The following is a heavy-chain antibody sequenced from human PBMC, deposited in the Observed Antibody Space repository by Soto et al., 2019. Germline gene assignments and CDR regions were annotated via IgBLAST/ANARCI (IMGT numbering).Heavy chain of an antibody. CDR3: ANGYSSSSAYFDY. CDR1: GFTFSSYA. D-gene: IGHD6-6*01. CDR2: ISGSGGST. V-gene: IGHV3-23*01. Sequence: GGSLRLSCAASGFTFSSYAMSWVRQAPGKGLEWVSAISGSGGSTYYADSVKGRFTISRDNSKNMLYLQMNSLRAEDTAVYYCANGYSSSSAYFDYWGQGTLVTVSS. J-gene: IGHJ4*02.